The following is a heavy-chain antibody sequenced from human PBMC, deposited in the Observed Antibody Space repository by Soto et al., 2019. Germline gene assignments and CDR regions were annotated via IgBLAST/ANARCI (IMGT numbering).Heavy chain of an antibody. D-gene: IGHD6-13*01. CDR2: ISSSSSYI. V-gene: IGHV3-21*01. CDR1: LFTFSSYS. CDR3: AREPAVIAAAGLNWFDP. J-gene: IGHJ5*02. Sequence: LXLSCAASLFTFSSYSMNWVRQAPWKGLEWVSSISSSSSYIYYADSVKGRFTTSRDNAKNSLYLQMNSLRAEDTAVYYCAREPAVIAAAGLNWFDPWGQGTLVTVSS.